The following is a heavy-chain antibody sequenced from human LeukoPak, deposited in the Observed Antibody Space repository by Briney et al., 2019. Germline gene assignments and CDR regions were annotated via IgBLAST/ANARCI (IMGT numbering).Heavy chain of an antibody. J-gene: IGHJ4*02. CDR1: GFTFSSYA. D-gene: IGHD3-22*01. Sequence: GGSLRLSCAASGFTFSSYAMSWVRQAPGKGLEWVSAISGSGGSTYYADSVKGRFTISRDNSKNTLYLQMNSLRAEDTAVYYCARGLYYYDSSGFPYGYFDYWGQGTLVTVSS. V-gene: IGHV3-23*01. CDR2: ISGSGGST. CDR3: ARGLYYYDSSGFPYGYFDY.